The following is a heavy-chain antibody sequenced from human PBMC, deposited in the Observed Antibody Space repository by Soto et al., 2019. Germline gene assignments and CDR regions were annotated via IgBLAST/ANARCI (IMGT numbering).Heavy chain of an antibody. Sequence: EVQLVESGGGLVQPGGSLRLSCAASGFTFSSYSMNWVRQAPGKGLEWVSYISSSSSTIYYADSVKGRFTISRDNAKVSLYLQMTSLREEVTAVYSCARQTACRGVTCSSGWGGVNYWGQGTLVTVSS. CDR1: GFTFSSYS. V-gene: IGHV3-48*02. CDR2: ISSSSSTI. J-gene: IGHJ4*02. D-gene: IGHD6-19*01. CDR3: ARQTACRGVTCSSGWGGVNY.